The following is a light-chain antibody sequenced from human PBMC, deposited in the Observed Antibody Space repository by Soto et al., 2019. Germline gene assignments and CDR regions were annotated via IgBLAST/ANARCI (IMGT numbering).Light chain of an antibody. J-gene: IGLJ2*01. CDR3: SSYTSSSTLV. CDR2: EVS. CDR1: SSDVGGYNY. Sequence: QSDLTQPASVSGSPGQSITISCTGTSSDVGGYNYVSWYQQHPGKAPKLMISEVSNRPSGVSNRFSGSKSGNTASLTISGLQAEDEADYYCSSYTSSSTLVFGGGTKLTVL. V-gene: IGLV2-14*01.